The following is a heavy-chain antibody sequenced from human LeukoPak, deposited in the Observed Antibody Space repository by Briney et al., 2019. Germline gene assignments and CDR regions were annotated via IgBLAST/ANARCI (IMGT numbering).Heavy chain of an antibody. Sequence: GGSLRLSCTASGFTLGDYAMSWVRQAPGKGLEWVGFIRSKAYGGTTEYAASVKGRFTISRDDSKSIAYLQMNSLKTEDTAVYYCTRVGKLLWFGELTYYGMDVWGQGTTVTVSS. CDR1: GFTLGDYA. J-gene: IGHJ6*02. CDR3: TRVGKLLWFGELTYYGMDV. V-gene: IGHV3-49*04. CDR2: IRSKAYGGTT. D-gene: IGHD3-10*01.